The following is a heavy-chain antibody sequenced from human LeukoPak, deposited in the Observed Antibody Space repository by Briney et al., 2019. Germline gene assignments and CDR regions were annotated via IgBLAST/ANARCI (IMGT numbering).Heavy chain of an antibody. J-gene: IGHJ5*02. V-gene: IGHV4-34*01. CDR2: INHSGST. Sequence: SETLSLTCAVYGGSFSGYYWSWIRQPPGKGLEWIGEINHSGSTNYNPSLKSRVTISVDTSKNQFSLKLSSVTAADTAVYYCARSFVTMVRGFYGWFDPWGQGTLVTVSS. CDR1: GGSFSGYY. D-gene: IGHD3-10*01. CDR3: ARSFVTMVRGFYGWFDP.